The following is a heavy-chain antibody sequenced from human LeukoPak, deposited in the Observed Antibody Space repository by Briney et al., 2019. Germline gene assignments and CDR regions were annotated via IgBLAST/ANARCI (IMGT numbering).Heavy chain of an antibody. CDR3: ARVGGNVAFDI. D-gene: IGHD4-23*01. J-gene: IGHJ3*02. CDR1: GGSFSGYY. Sequence: SETLSLTCAVYGGSFSGYYWSWIRQPPGKGLEWIGEINHSGSTNYNPSLKSRVTISVDTYKNQFSLKMSSVTAADTAVYYCARVGGNVAFDIWGQGTMVTVSS. CDR2: INHSGST. V-gene: IGHV4-34*01.